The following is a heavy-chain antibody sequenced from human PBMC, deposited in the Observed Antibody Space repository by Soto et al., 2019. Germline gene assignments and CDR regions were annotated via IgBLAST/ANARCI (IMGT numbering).Heavy chain of an antibody. CDR2: ISGSGGST. J-gene: IGHJ4*02. CDR3: AKDGDIVVVPAAIV. V-gene: IGHV3-23*01. Sequence: GGSLRLSCAGSGYTFNARGMHWVRQAPGKGLEWVSAISGSGGSTYYADSVKGRFTISRDNSKNTLYLQMNSLRAEDTAVYYCAKDGDIVVVPAAIVWGQGTLVTVSS. D-gene: IGHD2-2*01. CDR1: GYTFNARG.